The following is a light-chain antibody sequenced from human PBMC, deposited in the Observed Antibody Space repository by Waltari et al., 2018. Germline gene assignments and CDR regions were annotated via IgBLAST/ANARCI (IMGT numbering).Light chain of an antibody. CDR2: DVS. CDR3: TSFSSDSTPLV. CDR1: SSDIGIYNS. Sequence: QSALTQPASVSGSLGQSITLSCTGTSSDIGIYNSVSWYQQHPGKAPKLLIYDVSNRPSGVSNRFSGSKSGNTASLTISGLQSEDEADYYCTSFSSDSTPLVFGTGTRVTV. V-gene: IGLV2-14*03. J-gene: IGLJ1*01.